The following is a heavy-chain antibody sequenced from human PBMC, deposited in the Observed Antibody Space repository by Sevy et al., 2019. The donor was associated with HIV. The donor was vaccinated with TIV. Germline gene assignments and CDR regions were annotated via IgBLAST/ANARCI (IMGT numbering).Heavy chain of an antibody. V-gene: IGHV3-23*01. CDR2: ISGSGGST. D-gene: IGHD3-22*01. Sequence: GSLRLSCAASGFTFSSYAMSWVRQAPGKGLEWVSAISGSGGSTYYAGSVKGRFTISRDNSKNTLYLQMNSLRAEDTAVYYCAKDGMYYYDSSGYFYYFDYWGQGTLVTVSS. CDR3: AKDGMYYYDSSGYFYYFDY. J-gene: IGHJ4*02. CDR1: GFTFSSYA.